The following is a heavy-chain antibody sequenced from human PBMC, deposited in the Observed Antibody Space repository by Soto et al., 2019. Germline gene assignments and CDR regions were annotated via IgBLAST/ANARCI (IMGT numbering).Heavy chain of an antibody. CDR1: GGSIRNGDYY. CDR2: VYYSGTT. D-gene: IGHD1-26*01. V-gene: IGHV4-30-4*01. Sequence: PSETLSLTCTVSGGSIRNGDYYWGWIRQPPGKGLEWIGYVYYSGTTYSHPSLNSRVSISVDTSDNQFSLRLTSVTAADTAVYYCVTVNLVGAAYYFDYWGPGTLVTVSS. CDR3: VTVNLVGAAYYFDY. J-gene: IGHJ4*02.